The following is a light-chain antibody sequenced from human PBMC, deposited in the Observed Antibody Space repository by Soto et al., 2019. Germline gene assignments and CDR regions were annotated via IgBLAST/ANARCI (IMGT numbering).Light chain of an antibody. Sequence: SYELTQPPSVSVSPGKTATITCGGNNIGSQSVHRYQQKPGQAPVLVMFYDRVRPSGIPDRFSGSNSGNTATLTISRVEAGDEADYYCQVWDSSGDHLGVFGGGTKLTVL. J-gene: IGLJ3*02. V-gene: IGLV3-21*01. CDR3: QVWDSSGDHLGV. CDR2: YDR. CDR1: NIGSQS.